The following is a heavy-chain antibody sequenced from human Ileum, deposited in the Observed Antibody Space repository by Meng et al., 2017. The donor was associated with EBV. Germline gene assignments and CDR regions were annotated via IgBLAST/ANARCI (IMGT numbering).Heavy chain of an antibody. CDR3: ARGGWSLDY. V-gene: IGHV4-59*08. Sequence: QGHLRGLGPGLVKPSETLSLPCTVSGGSISSYYWSWIRQPPGKGLEWIGYIYYSGSTNYNPSLKSRVTISVDTSKNQFSLNLSSVTAADTAVYYCARGGWSLDYWGQGTLVTVSS. J-gene: IGHJ4*02. D-gene: IGHD2-15*01. CDR2: IYYSGST. CDR1: GGSISSYY.